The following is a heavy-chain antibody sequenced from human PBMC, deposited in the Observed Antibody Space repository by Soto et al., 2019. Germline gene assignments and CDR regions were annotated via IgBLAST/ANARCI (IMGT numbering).Heavy chain of an antibody. J-gene: IGHJ4*02. CDR2: IYYSGST. V-gene: IGHV4-31*03. CDR3: ARSDYYDSSGIQAPSYFDY. D-gene: IGHD3-22*01. Sequence: PSETLSLACTVSGGSISSGGYYWSWIRQHPGKGLEWIGYIYYSGSTYYNPSLKSRVTISVDTSKNQFSLKLSSVTAADTAVYYCARSDYYDSSGIQAPSYFDYWGQGTLVTVSS. CDR1: GGSISSGGYY.